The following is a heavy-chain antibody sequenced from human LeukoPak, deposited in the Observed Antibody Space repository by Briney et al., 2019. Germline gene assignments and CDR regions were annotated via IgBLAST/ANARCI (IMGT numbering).Heavy chain of an antibody. D-gene: IGHD2-21*01. J-gene: IGHJ4*02. CDR2: INHSGST. CDR3: ARGQFHYYFDY. V-gene: IGHV4-34*01. Sequence: PSETLSLTCAVYGGSFSGYYWSWIRQPPGKGLEWIGEINHSGSTNYNPSLKSRVTISVDTSKNQFSLKLSSVTAADTAVYYCARGQFHYYFDYWGQGTLVTVSS. CDR1: GGSFSGYY.